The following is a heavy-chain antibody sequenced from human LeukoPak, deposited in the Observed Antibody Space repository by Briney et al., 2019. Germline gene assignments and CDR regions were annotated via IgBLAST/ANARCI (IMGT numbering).Heavy chain of an antibody. D-gene: IGHD6-13*01. CDR1: GYTFTGYY. Sequence: GASVKVSCKASGYTFTGYYMHWVRQAPGQGLEWMGWINPNSGGTNYAQKFQGRVTMTRDTSISTAYMELSWLRSDDTAVYYCARTGYSSSWSLDYWGQGTLVTVSS. V-gene: IGHV1-2*02. CDR3: ARTGYSSSWSLDY. J-gene: IGHJ4*02. CDR2: INPNSGGT.